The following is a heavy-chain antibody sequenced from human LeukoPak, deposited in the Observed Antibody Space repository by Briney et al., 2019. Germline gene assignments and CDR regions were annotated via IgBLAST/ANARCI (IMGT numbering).Heavy chain of an antibody. CDR1: GFTFSSYS. Sequence: PGGSLRLPCAASGFTFSSYSMNWVRQAPGKGLEWVSYISSRSSTIYYADSVKGRFTISRDNARNSLYLQMNSLRAEDTAVYYCARDHTPGGSSWYGWGQGTLVTVSS. J-gene: IGHJ4*02. CDR3: ARDHTPGGSSWYG. CDR2: ISSRSSTI. V-gene: IGHV3-48*01. D-gene: IGHD6-13*01.